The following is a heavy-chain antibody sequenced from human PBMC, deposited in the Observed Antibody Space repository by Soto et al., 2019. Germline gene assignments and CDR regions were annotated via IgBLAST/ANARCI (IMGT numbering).Heavy chain of an antibody. D-gene: IGHD2-15*01. Sequence: QVQLVESGGGVVQPGGSLRLSCAASGFTFRNHAMHWVRQAPGKGLECLAVIAHDGSNAFYRDSVKGRFTVSRDNSKNTLYLYMNSLRSEDTGVYYCARGDREDILVVVGARPGEYGTDIWGQGTKVIGSS. V-gene: IGHV3-30-3*01. J-gene: IGHJ6*02. CDR2: IAHDGSNA. CDR3: ARGDREDILVVVGARPGEYGTDI. CDR1: GFTFRNHA.